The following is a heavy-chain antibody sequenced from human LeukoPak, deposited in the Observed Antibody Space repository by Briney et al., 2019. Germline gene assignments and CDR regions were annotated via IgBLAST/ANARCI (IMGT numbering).Heavy chain of an antibody. Sequence: ASVKVSCKASGYTFTSYDINWVRQATGQGLEWMGWMNPNSGNTGYAQKFQGRVTITRNTSISTAYMELSSLRSEDTAVYYCARSAHYYDSRKNDAFDIWGQGTMVTVSS. D-gene: IGHD3-22*01. V-gene: IGHV1-8*03. CDR2: MNPNSGNT. CDR1: GYTFTSYD. CDR3: ARSAHYYDSRKNDAFDI. J-gene: IGHJ3*02.